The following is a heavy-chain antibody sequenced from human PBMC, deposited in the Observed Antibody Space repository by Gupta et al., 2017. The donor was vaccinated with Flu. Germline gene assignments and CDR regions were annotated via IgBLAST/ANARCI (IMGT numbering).Heavy chain of an antibody. D-gene: IGHD5-18*01. CDR3: ARHTGYRRYSLDY. CDR2: IYYSGST. J-gene: IGHJ4*02. CDR1: GGSISSYY. Sequence: QVQLQESGPGLVKPSETLSLTCPVSGGSISSYYWSWIRQPPGKGLEWIGYIYYSGSTNYNPALKSRVTISVDTSKNQFSLKLSSVTAADTAVYYCARHTGYRRYSLDYWGQGTLVTVSS. V-gene: IGHV4-59*08.